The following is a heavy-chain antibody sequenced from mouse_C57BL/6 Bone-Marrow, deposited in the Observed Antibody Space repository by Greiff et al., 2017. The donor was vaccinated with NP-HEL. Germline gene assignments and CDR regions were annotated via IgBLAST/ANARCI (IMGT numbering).Heavy chain of an antibody. CDR1: GYSFTDYN. Sequence: EVKLMESGPELVKPGASVKISCKASGYSFTDYNMNWVKQSNGKSLEWIGVINPNYGTTSYNQKFKGKATLTVDQSSSTAYMQLNSLTSEDSAVYYCARARWFLYAMDYWGQGTSVTVSS. V-gene: IGHV1-39*01. J-gene: IGHJ4*01. CDR2: INPNYGTT. D-gene: IGHD2-3*01. CDR3: ARARWFLYAMDY.